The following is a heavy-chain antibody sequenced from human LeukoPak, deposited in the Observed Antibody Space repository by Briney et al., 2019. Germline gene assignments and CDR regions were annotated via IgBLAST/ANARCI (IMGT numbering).Heavy chain of an antibody. Sequence: GGSLRLSCAASGFSFSDDFMSWIRQAPGQRPEWVSYISHSGYTIQYADSVKGRFTISRDNAKNSLYLQMNSLRAEDTAVYYCERERGDIVAFWGQGTTVTVSS. CDR3: ERERGDIVAF. D-gene: IGHD2-15*01. CDR2: ISHSGYTI. J-gene: IGHJ6*02. V-gene: IGHV3-11*01. CDR1: GFSFSDDF.